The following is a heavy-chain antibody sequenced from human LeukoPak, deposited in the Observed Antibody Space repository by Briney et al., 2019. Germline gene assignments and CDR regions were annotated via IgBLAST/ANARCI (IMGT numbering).Heavy chain of an antibody. D-gene: IGHD6-19*01. CDR3: AKAGSGWYNNWFDP. J-gene: IGHJ5*02. CDR2: ISGSGGST. V-gene: IGHV3-23*01. Sequence: GGSLRLSCAASGFTFSSYAMSWVRQAPGKGLEWVSAISGSGGSTYYADSVKGRFTISRDNSENTLYLQMNSLRAEDTAVYYCAKAGSGWYNNWFDPWGQGTLVTVSS. CDR1: GFTFSSYA.